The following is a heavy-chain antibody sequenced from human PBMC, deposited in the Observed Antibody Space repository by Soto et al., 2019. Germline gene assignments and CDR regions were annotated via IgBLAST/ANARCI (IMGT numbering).Heavy chain of an antibody. V-gene: IGHV3-23*01. D-gene: IGHD2-21*02. CDR1: GFTFSTYD. J-gene: IGHJ4*02. Sequence: GGSLRLSCAASGFTFSTYDMIWVRQAPGMGLEWVSDSVKGRFLISRDNSKNTLYLQMKSLRAEDTAIYYCARQVVTYFDYWGQGTLVTVSS. CDR3: ARQVVTYFDY.